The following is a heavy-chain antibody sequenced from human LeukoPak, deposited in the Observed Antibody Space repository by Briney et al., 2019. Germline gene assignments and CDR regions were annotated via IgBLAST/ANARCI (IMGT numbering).Heavy chain of an antibody. J-gene: IGHJ4*02. Sequence: SETLSLTCTVSGGSISSYYWSWIRQPPAKGLEWIGYIYYSGSTNYNPSLKSRVTISVDTSKNQFSLKLSSVTAADTAVYYCAAGSGGRIDYWGQGTLVTVSS. V-gene: IGHV4-59*08. CDR2: IYYSGST. CDR1: GGSISSYY. D-gene: IGHD3-10*01. CDR3: AAGSGGRIDY.